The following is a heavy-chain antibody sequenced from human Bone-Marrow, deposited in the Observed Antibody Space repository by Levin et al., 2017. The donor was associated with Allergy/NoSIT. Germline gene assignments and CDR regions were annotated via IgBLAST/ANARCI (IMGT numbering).Heavy chain of an antibody. J-gene: IGHJ4*02. D-gene: IGHD1-1*01. CDR3: TTEGWARKVRDDY. V-gene: IGHV3-15*01. CDR1: GFSFSKGW. CDR2: IKSETDGATI. Sequence: PGGSLRLSCAASGFSFSKGWMTWVRQAPGKGLEWVGRIKSETDGATIDYAAPVKGRFTISRDDSKSTLYLQMNSLKTEDTAVYYCTTEGWARKVRDDYWGQGTLVTVSS.